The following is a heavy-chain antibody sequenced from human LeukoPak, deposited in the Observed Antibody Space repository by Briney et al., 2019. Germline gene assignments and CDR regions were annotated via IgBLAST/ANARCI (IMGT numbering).Heavy chain of an antibody. CDR1: GGSFSGYY. J-gene: IGHJ5*02. V-gene: IGHV4-4*07. CDR3: ARDLGYSDH. D-gene: IGHD2-15*01. Sequence: PSETLSLTCADYGGSFSGYYWSWIRQPAGKGLEWIGHIYATGSTNYNPSLKSRVTMSVDTSKNQFSLKLSSVTAADTAVYYCARDLGYSDHWGQGTLVTVAS. CDR2: IYATGST.